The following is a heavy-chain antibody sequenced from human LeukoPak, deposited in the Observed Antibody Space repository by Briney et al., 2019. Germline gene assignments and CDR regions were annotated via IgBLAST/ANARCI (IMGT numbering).Heavy chain of an antibody. D-gene: IGHD3-22*01. CDR3: ARSGMGSSGYYYVSAFDI. CDR1: GFTFSSYS. Sequence: GGSLRLSCAASGFTFSSYSMNWVRQAPGKGLEWVSSISSSSSYIYYADSVKGRFTISRDNAKNSLYLQMNSLRAEDTAVYYCARSGMGSSGYYYVSAFDIWGQGTMVTASS. J-gene: IGHJ3*02. CDR2: ISSSSSYI. V-gene: IGHV3-21*01.